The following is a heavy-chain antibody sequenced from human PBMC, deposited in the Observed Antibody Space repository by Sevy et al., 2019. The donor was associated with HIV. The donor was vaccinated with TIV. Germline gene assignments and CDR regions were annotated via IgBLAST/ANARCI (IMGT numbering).Heavy chain of an antibody. CDR1: GYSISSGYY. CDR3: ARDGSTGYYFPTSVGLDAFDI. CDR2: MYHRGST. J-gene: IGHJ3*02. D-gene: IGHD3-10*02. V-gene: IGHV4-38-2*02. Sequence: SETLSLTCTVSGYSISSGYYWGWIRQPPGKGLEWIGSMYHRGSTYYNPSLKSRVTISVDTSKNQISLKLSSVTAADTAVYYCARDGSTGYYFPTSVGLDAFDIWGQGTMVTVSS.